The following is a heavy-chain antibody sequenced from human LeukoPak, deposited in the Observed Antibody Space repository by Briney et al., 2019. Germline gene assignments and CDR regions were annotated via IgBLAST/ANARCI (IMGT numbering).Heavy chain of an antibody. J-gene: IGHJ3*02. CDR2: IYYSGST. V-gene: IGHV4-39*07. CDR1: GGSISSSSYY. D-gene: IGHD2-15*01. CDR3: ARGWLGSGGSCYAFDI. Sequence: SETLSLTCTVSGGSISSSSYYWGWIRQPPGKGLEWIGSIYYSGSTYYNPSLKSRVTISVDTSKNQFSLKLSSVTAADTAVYYCARGWLGSGGSCYAFDIWGQGTMVTVSS.